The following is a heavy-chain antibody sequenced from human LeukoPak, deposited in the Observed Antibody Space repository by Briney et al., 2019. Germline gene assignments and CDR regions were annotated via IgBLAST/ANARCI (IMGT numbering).Heavy chain of an antibody. J-gene: IGHJ4*02. D-gene: IGHD2-2*01. Sequence: SETLSLTCTVSGGSISSGGYYWSWIRQPPGKGLEWIGYIYPSGSTYYNPSLKSRVTISVDRSKNQFSLRLSSVTAADTAVYYCARRSLYQLQYYFDYWGQGTLVTVSS. CDR2: IYPSGST. V-gene: IGHV4-30-2*01. CDR3: ARRSLYQLQYYFDY. CDR1: GGSISSGGYY.